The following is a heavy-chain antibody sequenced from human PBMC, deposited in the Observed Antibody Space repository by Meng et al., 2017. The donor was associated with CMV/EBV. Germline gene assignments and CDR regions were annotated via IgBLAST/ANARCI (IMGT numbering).Heavy chain of an antibody. Sequence: GGSLRLSCAASGFTFSSYEMNWVRQAPGKGLEWVSYISSSGSTIYYADSVKGRFTISRDNAKNSLYLQMNSLRAEDTAVYYCARRNTVTQNDYWAQGTLVTVSS. J-gene: IGHJ4*02. CDR3: ARRNTVTQNDY. V-gene: IGHV3-48*03. D-gene: IGHD4-17*01. CDR2: ISSSGSTI. CDR1: GFTFSSYE.